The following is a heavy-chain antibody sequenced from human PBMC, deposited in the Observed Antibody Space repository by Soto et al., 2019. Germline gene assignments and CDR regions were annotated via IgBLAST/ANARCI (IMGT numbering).Heavy chain of an antibody. CDR2: IYYSGSS. CDR1: GGSISGHY. D-gene: IGHD3-22*01. CDR3: ARTISGYYFDY. V-gene: IGHV4-59*11. J-gene: IGHJ4*02. Sequence: SETLSLTCTVSGGSISGHYLSWIRQPPGKGLEWIGYIYYSGSSNYNPSLKSRVTISLDSSKNQFSLNLSSVTAADTAVYYCARTISGYYFDYWGQGTLVTVSS.